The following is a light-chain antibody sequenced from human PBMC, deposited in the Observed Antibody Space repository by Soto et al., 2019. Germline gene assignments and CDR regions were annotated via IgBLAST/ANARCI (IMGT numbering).Light chain of an antibody. CDR3: QQYGSLPRT. CDR2: GAS. V-gene: IGKV3-20*01. J-gene: IGKJ1*01. Sequence: EIVLTQSPGTLSLSPGERATPSCRASQSVSSSYLAWYQQKPGQAPRLLIYGASSRATGIPDRFSGSGSGTDFTLTISRLEPEDFAVYYCQQYGSLPRTFGQGTKVDIK. CDR1: QSVSSSY.